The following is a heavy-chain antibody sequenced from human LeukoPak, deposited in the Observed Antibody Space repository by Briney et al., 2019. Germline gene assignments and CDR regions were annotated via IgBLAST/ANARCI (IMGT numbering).Heavy chain of an antibody. D-gene: IGHD2-8*01. J-gene: IGHJ4*02. V-gene: IGHV3-9*01. CDR1: GFTFDDYA. Sequence: GRSLRLSCAASGFTFDDYAMHWVRQAPGKGLEWVSGISWNSGSIGYADSVKGRFTISRDNAKISLYLQMNSLRAEDTALYYCAKDGYAGNYWGQGTLVTVSS. CDR3: AKDGYAGNY. CDR2: ISWNSGSI.